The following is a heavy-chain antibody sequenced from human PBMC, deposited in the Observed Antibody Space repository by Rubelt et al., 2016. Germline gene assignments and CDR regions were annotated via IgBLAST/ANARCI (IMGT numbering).Heavy chain of an antibody. V-gene: IGHV4-34*01. D-gene: IGHD6-13*01. J-gene: IGHJ6*02. CDR3: ARGRISSSRTSYYYYDGMDV. CDR1: GGSFSGYF. Sequence: QVQLQQWGAGLLKPSETLSLTCAVYGGSFSGYFWSWIRQPPGKGLEWIGEINHSGSTNYNPSLKSRVTMSVDTSKNQFSLNLGSVTAADTAVYDCARGRISSSRTSYYYYDGMDVWGQGTTVTVSS. CDR2: INHSGST.